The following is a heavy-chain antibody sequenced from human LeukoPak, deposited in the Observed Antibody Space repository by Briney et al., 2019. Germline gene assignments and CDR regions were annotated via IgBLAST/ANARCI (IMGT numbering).Heavy chain of an antibody. CDR1: GFPFYNYA. Sequence: GGSLRLSCAASGFPFYNYAMIWVRQAPGKGLDWVAVITGSRIDTFYADSVKGRFTISGDNSKDTLYLQMNSLRAEDTAVYYCAKGMLGGSYGPYFDYWGQGTLVTVSS. CDR2: ITGSRIDT. J-gene: IGHJ4*02. CDR3: AKGMLGGSYGPYFDY. V-gene: IGHV3-23*01. D-gene: IGHD3-16*01.